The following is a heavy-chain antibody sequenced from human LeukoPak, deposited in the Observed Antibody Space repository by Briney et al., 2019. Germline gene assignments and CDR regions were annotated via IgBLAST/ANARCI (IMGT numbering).Heavy chain of an antibody. J-gene: IGHJ5*02. V-gene: IGHV4-39*07. D-gene: IGHD3-22*01. CDR1: GGSISSSSYY. Sequence: KTSETLSLTCTVSGGSISSSSYYWGWIRQPPGKGLEWIGSIYYSGSTYYNPSLKSRVTISVDTSKNQFSLKLSSVTAADTAVYYCARGLRITMIVVPPRALFDPWGQGTLVTVSS. CDR3: ARGLRITMIVVPPRALFDP. CDR2: IYYSGST.